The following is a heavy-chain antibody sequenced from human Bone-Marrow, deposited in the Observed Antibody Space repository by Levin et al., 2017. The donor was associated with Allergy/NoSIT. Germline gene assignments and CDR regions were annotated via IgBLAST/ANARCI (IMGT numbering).Heavy chain of an antibody. J-gene: IGHJ4*02. CDR1: GFTFSSYW. CDR3: ARDVYPAAAYFDY. D-gene: IGHD2-2*01. CDR2: IKQDGSEK. Sequence: GGSLRLSCAASGFTFSSYWMSWVRQAPGKGLEWVANIKQDGSEKYYVDSVKGRFTISRDNAKNSLYLQMNSLRAEDTAVYYCARDVYPAAAYFDYWGQGTLVTVSS. V-gene: IGHV3-7*03.